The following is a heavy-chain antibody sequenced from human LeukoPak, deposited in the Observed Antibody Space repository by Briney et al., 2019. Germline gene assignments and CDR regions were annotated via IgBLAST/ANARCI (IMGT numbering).Heavy chain of an antibody. D-gene: IGHD3-22*01. CDR3: ARFSRDSSAYYSYYFDH. CDR2: ISTSGNT. Sequence: SETLSLTCTVSGDSISGYLWTWIRQPAGRRLEWIGRISTSGNTIYNPSLKSRVTMSLNTSKNQFSLKLSSVTAEDTAVYYCARFSRDSSAYYSYYFDHWGQGTLVTVSS. J-gene: IGHJ4*02. V-gene: IGHV4-4*07. CDR1: GDSISGYL.